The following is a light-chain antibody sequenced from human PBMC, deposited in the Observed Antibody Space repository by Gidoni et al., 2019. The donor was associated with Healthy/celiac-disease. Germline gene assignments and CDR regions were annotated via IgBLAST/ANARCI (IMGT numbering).Light chain of an antibody. J-gene: IGKJ2*01. CDR3: QQYYSTPLT. CDR2: WAS. Sequence: DIVMTQSPDSLAVSLGERATIKCKSSQSVLYSSNNKNYLAWYQRKPGQPPKLLIYWASTRESGVPDRFSGSGSGTDFTLTISSLQAEDVAVYYCQQYYSTPLTFGQGTKLEIK. V-gene: IGKV4-1*01. CDR1: QSVLYSSNNKNY.